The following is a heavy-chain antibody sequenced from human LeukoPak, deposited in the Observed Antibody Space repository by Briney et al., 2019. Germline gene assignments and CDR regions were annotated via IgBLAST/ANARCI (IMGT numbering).Heavy chain of an antibody. V-gene: IGHV3-48*01. CDR3: ARYDYGDYEDYFYYMDV. CDR2: ISSSSDTI. Sequence: PGGSLRLSCVASGFTFSRYEMTWVRQAPGKGLEWVAFISSSSDTITYADSVKGRFTISRDNAKNSLYLHMDGLRAEDTALYYCARYDYGDYEDYFYYMDVWGKGTAVSVSS. D-gene: IGHD4-17*01. CDR1: GFTFSRYE. J-gene: IGHJ6*03.